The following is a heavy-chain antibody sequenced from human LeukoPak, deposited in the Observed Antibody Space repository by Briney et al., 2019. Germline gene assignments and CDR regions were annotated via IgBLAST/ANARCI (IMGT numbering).Heavy chain of an antibody. J-gene: IGHJ5*02. V-gene: IGHV4-59*01. D-gene: IGHD6-6*01. CDR3: ARVKGSNWFDP. Sequence: SETLSLTCTVSGVSISIYYWSWIRQPPGKGLEWIGYIYNSESTYYNPSLKSRVTISLDTSKNQFSLRLNSVTAADTAVYYCARVKGSNWFDPRGQGTLVTVSS. CDR2: IYNSEST. CDR1: GVSISIYY.